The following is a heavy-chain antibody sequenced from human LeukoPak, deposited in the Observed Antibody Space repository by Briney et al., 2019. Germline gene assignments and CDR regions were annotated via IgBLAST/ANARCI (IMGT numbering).Heavy chain of an antibody. CDR3: ARDGNSGSYPDYMDV. Sequence: ALVKVSCKASGGTFSSYAISWVRQAPGQGLEWMGRIIPILGIANYAQKFQGRVTITADESTSTAYMELSSLRSEDTAVYYCARDGNSGSYPDYMDVWGKGTTVTVSS. J-gene: IGHJ6*03. CDR2: IIPILGIA. D-gene: IGHD1-26*01. V-gene: IGHV1-69*04. CDR1: GGTFSSYA.